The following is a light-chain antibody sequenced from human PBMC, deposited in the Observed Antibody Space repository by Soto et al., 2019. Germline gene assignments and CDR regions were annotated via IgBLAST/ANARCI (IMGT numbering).Light chain of an antibody. CDR1: QGISNN. Sequence: DIQMTQSPSSLSASVGDRVTITCRASQGISNNLAWYQQKPGKVPKLLIYAASTLQSGVPSRFSGSGSGTDFTLTISSLQHEDVATYYCQKYNSVPITFGQGTRLEIK. CDR3: QKYNSVPIT. V-gene: IGKV1-27*01. CDR2: AAS. J-gene: IGKJ5*01.